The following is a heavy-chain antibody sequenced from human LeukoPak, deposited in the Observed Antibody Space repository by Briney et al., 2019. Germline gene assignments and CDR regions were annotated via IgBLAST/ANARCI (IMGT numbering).Heavy chain of an antibody. V-gene: IGHV3-21*01. J-gene: IGHJ3*02. Sequence: GGSLRLSCAASGFTFSSYSMNWVRQAPGKGLEWVSSISSSSSYIYYADSVKGRFTISRDNAKNSLYLQMNSLRAEDTAVYYCARDDSSGYLFDAFDIWGQGTMVTVSS. D-gene: IGHD3-22*01. CDR2: ISSSSSYI. CDR1: GFTFSSYS. CDR3: ARDDSSGYLFDAFDI.